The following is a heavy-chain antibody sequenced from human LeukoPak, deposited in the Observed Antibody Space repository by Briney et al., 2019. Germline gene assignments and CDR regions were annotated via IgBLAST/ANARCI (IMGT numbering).Heavy chain of an antibody. CDR1: GFTFSSYA. D-gene: IGHD3-10*01. V-gene: IGHV3-23*01. J-gene: IGHJ4*02. Sequence: GGSLRLSCAASGFTFSSYAMSWVRQAPGKGLEWFSAISGSGGSIYYADSVKGRFTISRDNSKNTLYLQMNSLRAEDTAVYYCAKEMIITMVRGTDFDYWGQGTLVTVSS. CDR3: AKEMIITMVRGTDFDY. CDR2: ISGSGGSI.